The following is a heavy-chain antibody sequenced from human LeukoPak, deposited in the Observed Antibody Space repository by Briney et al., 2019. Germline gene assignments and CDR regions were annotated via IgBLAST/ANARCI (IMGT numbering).Heavy chain of an antibody. CDR3: ERMRDDTVTYGETFDY. CDR1: VYTFTVYY. CDR2: INPNSGGT. J-gene: IGHJ4*02. D-gene: IGHD4-11*01. Sequence: GASVKVSCKASVYTFTVYYMHWVRHAPGQGLEWGGWINPNSGGTNYAQKIQGRVTMTRDTSISTAYMELSRLRSDDTAVYYCERMRDDTVTYGETFDYWGQGTLVTVSS. V-gene: IGHV1-2*02.